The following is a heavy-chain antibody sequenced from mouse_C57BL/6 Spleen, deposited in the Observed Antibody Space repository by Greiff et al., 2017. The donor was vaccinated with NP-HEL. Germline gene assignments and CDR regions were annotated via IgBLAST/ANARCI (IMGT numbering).Heavy chain of an antibody. V-gene: IGHV5-6*01. CDR3: ARHNYGSSYAYFDV. Sequence: EVKVVESGGDLVKPGGSLKLSCAASGFTFSSYGMSWVRQTPDKRLEWVATISSGGSYTYYPDSVKGRFTISRDNAKNTLYLQMSSLKSEDTAMYYCARHNYGSSYAYFDVWGTGTTVTVSS. J-gene: IGHJ1*03. CDR1: GFTFSSYG. CDR2: ISSGGSYT. D-gene: IGHD1-1*01.